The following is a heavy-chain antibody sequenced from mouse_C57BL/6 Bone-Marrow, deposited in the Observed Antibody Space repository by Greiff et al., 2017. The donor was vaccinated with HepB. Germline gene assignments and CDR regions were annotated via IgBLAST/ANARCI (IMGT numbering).Heavy chain of an antibody. CDR2: INPYNGGT. Sequence: VQLQQSGPVLVKPGASVKMSCKASGYTFTDYYMNWVKQSHGKSLEWIGVINPYNGGTSYNQKFKGKATLTVDKSSSTAYMERNSLTSEDSAVYYCARSEDYYGSLDYWGQGTTLTVSS. CDR1: GYTFTDYY. V-gene: IGHV1-19*01. J-gene: IGHJ2*01. CDR3: ARSEDYYGSLDY. D-gene: IGHD1-1*01.